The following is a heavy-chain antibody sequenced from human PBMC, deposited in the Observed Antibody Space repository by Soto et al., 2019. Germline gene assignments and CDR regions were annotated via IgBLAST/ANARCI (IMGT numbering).Heavy chain of an antibody. Sequence: EVQLVESGGGLVQPGGSLRLSCAASGFTVSTKYMSWVRQAPGKGLEWVSVIYSGGSTFYADSVWCKFTISRDNSKNTVNLQMNSLRAEDTAVYYCARDPWAAEYWGQGTLVTVSS. CDR2: IYSGGST. D-gene: IGHD3-16*01. CDR1: GFTVSTKY. V-gene: IGHV3-66*01. CDR3: ARDPWAAEY. J-gene: IGHJ4*02.